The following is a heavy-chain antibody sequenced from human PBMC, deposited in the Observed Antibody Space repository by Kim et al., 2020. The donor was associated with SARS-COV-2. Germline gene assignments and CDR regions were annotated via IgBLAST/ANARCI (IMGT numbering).Heavy chain of an antibody. Sequence: KYYADSGQGRLTISRDNSKNTLYLQMNGLRAEDTAVYYCARDSTVTTIDYWGQGTLVTVSS. J-gene: IGHJ4*02. CDR3: ARDSTVTTIDY. CDR2: K. V-gene: IGHV3-33*01. D-gene: IGHD4-17*01.